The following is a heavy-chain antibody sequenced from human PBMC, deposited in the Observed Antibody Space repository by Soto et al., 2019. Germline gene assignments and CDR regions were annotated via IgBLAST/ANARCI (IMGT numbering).Heavy chain of an antibody. CDR2: ITSSSDTI. CDR1: GFTFSSFH. CDR3: ARVVVVIPPGYYHAMDV. D-gene: IGHD3-22*01. V-gene: IGHV3-48*02. J-gene: IGHJ6*02. Sequence: EVQLVESGGGLVQPGGSLRLSCAASGFTFSSFHMNWVRQAPGRGLEWVAYITSSSDTIYYSDSVKGRFTISRDNSNTLLFLQMNSLRDEDTAVYYCARVVVVIPPGYYHAMDVWCQGTTVTVSS.